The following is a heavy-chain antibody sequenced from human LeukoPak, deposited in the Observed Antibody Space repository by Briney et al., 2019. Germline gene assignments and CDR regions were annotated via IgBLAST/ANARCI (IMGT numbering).Heavy chain of an antibody. CDR3: AKFPYSSGWATDY. CDR1: GITFSVYD. D-gene: IGHD6-19*01. J-gene: IGHJ4*02. CDR2: IRYDGGNK. Sequence: GGALRLSCAASGITFSVYDMHWVRQALGKGPEWVAFIRYDGGNKFYADSVKGRLTISRDNSKNTLYLQMNSLRAEDTAVYYCAKFPYSSGWATDYWGQGTLVTVSS. V-gene: IGHV3-30*02.